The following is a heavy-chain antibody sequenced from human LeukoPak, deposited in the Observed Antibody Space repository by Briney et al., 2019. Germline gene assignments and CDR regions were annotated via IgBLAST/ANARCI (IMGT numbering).Heavy chain of an antibody. J-gene: IGHJ4*02. Sequence: ASVKVSCKASGYTFTGYYMHWVRQAPGQGLEWMGWVNPNSGGTNYAQKFQGRVTMTRDTSISTAYMELSRLRSDDAAVYYCERGRIVGATIDYWGQGTLVTVSS. CDR1: GYTFTGYY. D-gene: IGHD1-26*01. V-gene: IGHV1-2*02. CDR3: ERGRIVGATIDY. CDR2: VNPNSGGT.